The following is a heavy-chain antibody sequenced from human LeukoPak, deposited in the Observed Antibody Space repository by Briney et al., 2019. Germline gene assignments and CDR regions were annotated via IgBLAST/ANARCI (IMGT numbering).Heavy chain of an antibody. Sequence: HPGRSLRLSCAASGXTFNRFGIHWVRQAPGKGLEWVALIWYDGSITFYADSVKGRFTISRDNSKNTVYLQMNSLRAEDTAFYYCARGAITMVRGGVDSWGQGTLVTVSS. CDR3: ARGAITMVRGGVDS. D-gene: IGHD3-10*01. CDR2: IWYDGSIT. CDR1: GXTFNRFG. V-gene: IGHV3-33*01. J-gene: IGHJ4*02.